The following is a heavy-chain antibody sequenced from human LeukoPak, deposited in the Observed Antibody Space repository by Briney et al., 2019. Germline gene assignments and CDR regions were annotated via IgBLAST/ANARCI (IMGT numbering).Heavy chain of an antibody. J-gene: IGHJ4*02. D-gene: IGHD6-19*01. Sequence: SETLSLTCAVYGGSFSAYYWSWIRQPPGKGLEWIGEINHSGSTNYNPSLKSRVTISVDTSKNQFSLKLSSVTATGTAVYYCARGRSAVAGNYWGQGTLVTVSS. V-gene: IGHV4-34*01. CDR3: ARGRSAVAGNY. CDR2: INHSGST. CDR1: GGSFSAYY.